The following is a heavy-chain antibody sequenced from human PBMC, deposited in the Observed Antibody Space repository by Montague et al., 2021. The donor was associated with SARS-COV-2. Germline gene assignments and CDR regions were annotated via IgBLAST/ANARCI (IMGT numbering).Heavy chain of an antibody. V-gene: IGHV4-39*01. D-gene: IGHD3-10*01. CDR2: IFYSGST. Sequence: SETLSLTCTVSGGSISSSTSYWGWIRQPPGKGLEWIGSIFYSGSTYYNPSLKRRFSISVDTSKNQFSLKVTSVTAADTAVYYCARRPGTFGAAFDIWGLGTMVTVSS. CDR1: GGSISSSTSY. J-gene: IGHJ3*02. CDR3: ARRPGTFGAAFDI.